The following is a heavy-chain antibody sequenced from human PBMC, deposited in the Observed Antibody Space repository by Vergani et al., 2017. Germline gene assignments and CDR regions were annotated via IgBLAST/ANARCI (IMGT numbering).Heavy chain of an antibody. Sequence: EVQLVESGGGLVQPGGSLRLSCAASGFTFSSYAMHWVRQAPGKGLEYVSAISSNGGSTYYANSVKGRFTISRDNSKNTLYLQMGSLRAEDMAVYYCARAHLAKRGVTYYGMDVWGQGTTVTVSS. D-gene: IGHD3-10*01. CDR1: GFTFSSYA. CDR3: ARAHLAKRGVTYYGMDV. CDR2: ISSNGGST. V-gene: IGHV3-64*01. J-gene: IGHJ6*02.